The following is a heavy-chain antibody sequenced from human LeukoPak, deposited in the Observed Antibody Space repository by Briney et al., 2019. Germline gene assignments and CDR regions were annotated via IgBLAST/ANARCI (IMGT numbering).Heavy chain of an antibody. J-gene: IGHJ5*02. CDR1: GGSISSSSYY. Sequence: SETLSLTCTVSGGSISSSSYYWSWIRQPPGKGLEWIGYIYYSGSSNYNPSLKSRVTISVDTSKNHFSLKLSSVTAADTAVYYCARGAYYYGSGLPFDPWGQGTLVTVSS. CDR2: IYYSGSS. V-gene: IGHV4-61*05. CDR3: ARGAYYYGSGLPFDP. D-gene: IGHD3-10*01.